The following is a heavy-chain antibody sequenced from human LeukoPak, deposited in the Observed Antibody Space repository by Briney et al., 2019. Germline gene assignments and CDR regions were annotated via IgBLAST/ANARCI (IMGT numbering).Heavy chain of an antibody. CDR3: ARGGLENGYHSNDGFDI. J-gene: IGHJ3*02. Sequence: SETLSLTCTVSGGSISGYYWSWIRQPPGKGLEGIGYIYYSGSTKYNPSLKSRVTMSVDTSRNQFSLKLSSVTAADTAVYYCARGGLENGYHSNDGFDIWGQGTMATVSS. CDR1: GGSISGYY. D-gene: IGHD3-22*01. CDR2: IYYSGST. V-gene: IGHV4-59*01.